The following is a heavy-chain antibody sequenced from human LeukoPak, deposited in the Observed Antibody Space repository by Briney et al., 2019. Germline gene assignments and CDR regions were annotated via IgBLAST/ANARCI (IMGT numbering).Heavy chain of an antibody. D-gene: IGHD6-19*01. Sequence: GGSLRLSCAASGFIFSGYWMSWVRQAPGKGLEWVANIKEDGSEKYYVDSVKGRFTISRDNVKNSLYLQMNSLRVEDTAVYYCARGGAVTGRFEYWGQGTLVTVPS. CDR1: GFIFSGYW. CDR2: IKEDGSEK. CDR3: ARGGAVTGRFEY. J-gene: IGHJ4*02. V-gene: IGHV3-7*01.